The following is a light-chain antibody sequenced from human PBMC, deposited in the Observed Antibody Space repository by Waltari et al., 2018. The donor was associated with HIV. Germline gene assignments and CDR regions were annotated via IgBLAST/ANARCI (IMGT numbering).Light chain of an antibody. CDR1: TGVVTSGNY. V-gene: IGLV7-43*01. CDR2: STK. J-gene: IGLJ3*02. Sequence: QTVVTQESSLTVSPGGTVTLTCAASTGVVTSGNYANWFQQKPGQAPRTLIYSTKNKQSWTPARCSGSLLGGKAARTLSGAEHEDEDDYYCLLSFGGSQVFGGGTKLTVL. CDR3: LLSFGGSQV.